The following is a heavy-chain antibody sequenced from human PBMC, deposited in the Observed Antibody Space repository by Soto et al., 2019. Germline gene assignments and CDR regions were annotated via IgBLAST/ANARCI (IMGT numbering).Heavy chain of an antibody. D-gene: IGHD6-6*01. CDR3: ARNQGIEYSSSVFDP. CDR2: VSGSGGST. V-gene: IGHV3-23*01. CDR1: GFAFSIYA. J-gene: IGHJ5*02. Sequence: EVQLLESGGGLVQPGGSLRLSCAASGFAFSIYAMSWVRQAPGKGLEWVASVSGSGGSTYSADSVKGRFTISRDNSKNSLYLQMNSLRAEDTAVYYCARNQGIEYSSSVFDPWGQGTLVTVSS.